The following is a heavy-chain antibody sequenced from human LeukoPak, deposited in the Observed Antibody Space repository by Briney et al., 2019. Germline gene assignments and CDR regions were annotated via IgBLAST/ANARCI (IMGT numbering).Heavy chain of an antibody. Sequence: SETLSLTCAVSGGSISSGGYSWSWIRQPPGKGLEWIGYIYHSGSTYYNPSLKSRVTISVDRSKNQFSLKRSSVTAADTAVYYCARYSSGYSFDYWGQGTLVTVSS. V-gene: IGHV4-30-2*01. D-gene: IGHD3-22*01. CDR1: GGSISSGGYS. J-gene: IGHJ4*02. CDR3: ARYSSGYSFDY. CDR2: IYHSGST.